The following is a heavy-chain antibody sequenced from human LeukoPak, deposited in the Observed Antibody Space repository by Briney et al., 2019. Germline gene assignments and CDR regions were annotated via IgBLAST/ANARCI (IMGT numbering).Heavy chain of an antibody. V-gene: IGHV4-59*01. J-gene: IGHJ4*02. CDR1: GGSISNYY. D-gene: IGHD4-17*01. CDR3: ARAYGDPFLFDY. Sequence: SESLSLTCTVSGGSISNYYWSWIRQPPGKGLEWIGYIYSSGSTNYNPSLKSRVTVSLDASRNQFSLRLSSVTAADTAVYYCARAYGDPFLFDYWGQGTLVTVSS. CDR2: IYSSGST.